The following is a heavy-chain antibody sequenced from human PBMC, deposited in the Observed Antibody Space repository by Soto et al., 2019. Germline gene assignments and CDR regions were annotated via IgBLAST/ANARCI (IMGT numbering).Heavy chain of an antibody. CDR1: GASISGYH. CDR2: IYYSGTT. D-gene: IGHD3-22*01. Sequence: PSETLSLTCTVSGASISGYHWSWIRQHPGKGLEWIGYIYYSGTTNYNPSLKSRVTMSVDTSKNQFSLKVNSVTAADTAVYYCARAGLMIEPWGQGTLVTVSS. J-gene: IGHJ5*02. CDR3: ARAGLMIEP. V-gene: IGHV4-59*12.